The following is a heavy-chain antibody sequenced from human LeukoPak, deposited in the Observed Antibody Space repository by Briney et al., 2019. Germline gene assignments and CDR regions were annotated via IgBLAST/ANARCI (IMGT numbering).Heavy chain of an antibody. D-gene: IGHD5-24*01. J-gene: IGHJ5*02. CDR3: ARVEGGRGGVPDP. Sequence: GGSLRLSCAASGFTSSIYTMTWVRQTQGKGLEWVSAFGTTGGSTYYADSVKGRFTISRDNSKNTLYLQMSSLRAEDTAIYYCARVEGGRGGVPDPWGQGTLVTVSS. V-gene: IGHV3-23*01. CDR1: GFTSSIYT. CDR2: FGTTGGST.